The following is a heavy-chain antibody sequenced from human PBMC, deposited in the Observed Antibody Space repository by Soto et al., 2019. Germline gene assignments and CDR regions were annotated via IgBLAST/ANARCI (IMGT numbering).Heavy chain of an antibody. D-gene: IGHD2-21*02. CDR1: GFTFSSYE. J-gene: IGHJ5*02. CDR2: ISSSGSTI. CDR3: ARGGAYCGGDCTSDWFDP. Sequence: EVQLVESGGGLVQPGGSLRLSCAASGFTFSSYEMNWVRQAPGKGLEWVSYISSSGSTIYYADSVKGRFTISRDNAKNSLYLQMNSLRAEDTAVYYCARGGAYCGGDCTSDWFDPWGQGTLVTVSS. V-gene: IGHV3-48*03.